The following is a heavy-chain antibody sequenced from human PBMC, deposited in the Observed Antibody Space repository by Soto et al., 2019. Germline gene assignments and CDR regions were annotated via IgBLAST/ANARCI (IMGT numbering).Heavy chain of an antibody. Sequence: QITLKESGPTLVKPTQTLTLTCTFSGFSLSTSGVAVGWLRQPPGEAPEWLAIIYWDDDKRYRPSLKSRLTITKDSSKNQVVLTMTNMEPVDTDTYYCAHRPTFEQIVFDYWGQGTLVTVSP. CDR1: GFSLSTSGVA. J-gene: IGHJ4*02. CDR3: AHRPTFEQIVFDY. V-gene: IGHV2-5*02. CDR2: IYWDDDK. D-gene: IGHD6-6*01.